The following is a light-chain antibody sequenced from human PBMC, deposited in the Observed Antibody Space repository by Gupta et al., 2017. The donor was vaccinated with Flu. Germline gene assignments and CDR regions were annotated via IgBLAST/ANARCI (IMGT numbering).Light chain of an antibody. CDR2: EDN. CDR3: ETWDSSMNAVV. CDR1: SSNIAKNF. Sequence: VLTQPPSVSTAPGLKVTISCTGSSSNIAKNFVSWYHQLPGTAPKLLMYEDNKRHAGIPERFSGSRSGASATLGITGAQTGDEADYYCETWDSSMNAVVFGGGTKLTVL. V-gene: IGLV1-51*02. J-gene: IGLJ2*01.